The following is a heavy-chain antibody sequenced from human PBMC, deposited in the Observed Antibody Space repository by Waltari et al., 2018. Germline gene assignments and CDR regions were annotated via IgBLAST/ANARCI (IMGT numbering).Heavy chain of an antibody. V-gene: IGHV1-69*14. J-gene: IGHJ6*03. CDR3: AGGYYESSGFSFYYFYHMDV. Sequence: QVQLVQSGAEVKKPGSSVTVSGKASGGSFASYGISWVRQAPGQGLEWMGGSIPTVGTTNYAQKFQGRVTINADKSTSTAYMHLTSLRSEDAAVYYCAGGYYESSGFSFYYFYHMDVWGKGTTVTVSS. CDR1: GGSFASYG. CDR2: SIPTVGTT. D-gene: IGHD3-22*01.